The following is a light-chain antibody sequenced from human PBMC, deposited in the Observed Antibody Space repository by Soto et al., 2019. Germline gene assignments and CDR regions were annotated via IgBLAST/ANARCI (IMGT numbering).Light chain of an antibody. Sequence: EIVLTQSPGTLSLSPEERATLSCRASQSVSSSYLAWYQQKPGQAPRLLIYGASSRATGIPDRFSGSGSGTDFTLTISRLEPEDFAVYYCLQYGSSQSFGQGTKVEIK. J-gene: IGKJ1*01. CDR1: QSVSSSY. V-gene: IGKV3-20*01. CDR3: LQYGSSQS. CDR2: GAS.